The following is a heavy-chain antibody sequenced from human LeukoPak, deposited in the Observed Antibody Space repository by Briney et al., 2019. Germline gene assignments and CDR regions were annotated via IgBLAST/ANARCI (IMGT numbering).Heavy chain of an antibody. CDR3: ARGRGDIVVVVAANWLNWFDP. D-gene: IGHD2-15*01. J-gene: IGHJ5*02. CDR2: ISSSGSTI. Sequence: GGSLRLSCAASGFTFSSYEMNWVRQAPGKGLEWVSYISSSGSTIYYADSVKGRFTISRDNAKNSLYLQMNSQRAEDTAVYYCARGRGDIVVVVAANWLNWFDPWGQGTLVTVSS. CDR1: GFTFSSYE. V-gene: IGHV3-48*03.